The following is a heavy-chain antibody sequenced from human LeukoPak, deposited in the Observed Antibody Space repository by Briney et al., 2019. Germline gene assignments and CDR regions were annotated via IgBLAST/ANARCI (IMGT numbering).Heavy chain of an antibody. CDR3: ARDPPEDEWNSLDS. CDR1: GGSVNGYY. D-gene: IGHD1-7*01. V-gene: IGHV4-59*02. J-gene: IGHJ4*02. Sequence: SETLSLTCTVSGGSVNGYYWNWIRQAPGKGLEWIGFIHYSGLTVYNPSLQSRFSMSVDTSRNQFSLDLSSMTAADTALYYCARDPPEDEWNSLDSWGQGILVTVSS. CDR2: IHYSGLT.